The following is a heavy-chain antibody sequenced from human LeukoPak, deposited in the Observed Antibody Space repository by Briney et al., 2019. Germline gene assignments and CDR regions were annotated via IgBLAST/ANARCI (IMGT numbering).Heavy chain of an antibody. V-gene: IGHV4-4*07. Sequence: SETLSLTCTVSGGPISSYYWSWIRQPAGKGLEWIGRIYTSGSTNYNPSLKSRVTMSVDTSKNQFSLKLSSVTAADTAVYYCARDTHYYDILTGYYNHYFDYWGQGTLVTVSS. CDR3: ARDTHYYDILTGYYNHYFDY. CDR1: GGPISSYY. D-gene: IGHD3-9*01. CDR2: IYTSGST. J-gene: IGHJ4*02.